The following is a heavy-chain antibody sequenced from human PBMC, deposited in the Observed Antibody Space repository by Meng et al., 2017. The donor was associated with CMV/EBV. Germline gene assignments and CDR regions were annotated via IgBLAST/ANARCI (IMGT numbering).Heavy chain of an antibody. CDR3: ARSYYYYYGMDV. CDR2: IYYSGST. CDR1: GGSVSSGSYY. V-gene: IGHV4-61*01. J-gene: IGHJ6*02. Sequence: GSLRLSYTVSGGSVSSGSYYWSWIRQPPGKGLEWIGYIYYSGSTNYNPSLKSRVTISVDTSKNQFSLKLSSVTAADTAVYYCARSYYYYYGMDVWGQGTTVTVSS.